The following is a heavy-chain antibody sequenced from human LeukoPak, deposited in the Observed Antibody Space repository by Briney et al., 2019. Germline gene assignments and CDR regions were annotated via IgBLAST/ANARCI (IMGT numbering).Heavy chain of an antibody. V-gene: IGHV4-30-2*01. CDR2: IYHSGST. Sequence: NPSQTLSLTCAVPGGSSSSGGYSWSWIRQPPGKGLEWIGYIYHSGSTYYNPSLKSRVTISVDRSKNQFSLKLSSVTAADTAVYYCARNYGDYFDPWGQGTLVTVSS. CDR1: GGSSSSGGYS. J-gene: IGHJ5*02. CDR3: ARNYGDYFDP. D-gene: IGHD4-17*01.